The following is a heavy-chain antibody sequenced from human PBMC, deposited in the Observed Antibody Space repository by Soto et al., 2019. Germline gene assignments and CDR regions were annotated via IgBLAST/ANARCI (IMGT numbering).Heavy chain of an antibody. Sequence: QVHLVESGGGVVQPGGSLRLSCVASGFTFSSHTMHWVRQAPGKGLEWVTFIYPDGNGKYYTDSAKGRFTTSRDNSKNTMYLQMHSLRVEDTAVYYCARDDERWRDCDLGYWGQGVLVTVSS. D-gene: IGHD2-21*01. CDR2: IYPDGNGK. J-gene: IGHJ4*02. CDR1: GFTFSSHT. CDR3: ARDDERWRDCDLGY. V-gene: IGHV3-30-3*01.